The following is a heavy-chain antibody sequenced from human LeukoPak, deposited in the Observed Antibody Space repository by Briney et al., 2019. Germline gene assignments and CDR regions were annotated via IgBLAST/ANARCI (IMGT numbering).Heavy chain of an antibody. J-gene: IGHJ4*02. V-gene: IGHV3-23*01. D-gene: IGHD7-27*01. CDR1: GFTFNTYS. CDR3: AKDLNWGMDY. Sequence: GGSLRLSCVASGFTFNTYSMNWVRQAPGKGLEWVSAISGSGGSTYYADSVKGRFTISRDNSKNTLYLQMNSLRAEDTAVYYCAKDLNWGMDYWGQGTLVTVSS. CDR2: ISGSGGST.